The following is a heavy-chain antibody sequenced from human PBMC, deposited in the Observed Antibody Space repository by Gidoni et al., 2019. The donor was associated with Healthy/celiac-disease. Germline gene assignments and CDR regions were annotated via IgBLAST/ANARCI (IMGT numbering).Heavy chain of an antibody. CDR3: ARDMRDGYDLMGPPPLRGAFDI. V-gene: IGHV1-18*01. Sequence: QFHLVQSGSHVTNPGPSVTVSCTASGYTFPSYGLSCVRQAPGQGLEWMGWISSYNGNTNYAQKLQGRVTMTTDTATSTAYMELRSLRSDDTAVYYCARDMRDGYDLMGPPPLRGAFDIWGQVTMVTVSS. CDR1: GYTFPSYG. J-gene: IGHJ3*02. D-gene: IGHD5-12*01. CDR2: ISSYNGNT.